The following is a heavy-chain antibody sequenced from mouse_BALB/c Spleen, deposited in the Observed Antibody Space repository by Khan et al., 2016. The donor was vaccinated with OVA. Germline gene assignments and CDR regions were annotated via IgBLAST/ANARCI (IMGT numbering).Heavy chain of an antibody. CDR2: IRYSGNT. J-gene: IGHJ2*01. CDR3: SRIKGGDFDY. V-gene: IGHV3-2*02. CDR1: GYSITSDYA. Sequence: VQLQESGPGLVKPSQSLSLTCTVTGYSITSDYAWNWIRQFPGNKLEWMGYIRYSGNTKYNPSLKSRISITRDTSKNQFFLQLNFVTVEDTATYYCSRIKGGDFDYWGQGTTLTVSS.